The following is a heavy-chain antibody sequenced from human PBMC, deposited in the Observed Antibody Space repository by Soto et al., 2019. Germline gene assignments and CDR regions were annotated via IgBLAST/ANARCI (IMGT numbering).Heavy chain of an antibody. CDR2: INHSGST. Sequence: PSETLSLTCAVYGGSFSGYYWSWIRQPPGKGLEWIGEINHSGSTNYNPSLKSRVTISVDTSKNQFSLKLSSATAADTAVYYCARGSSIAARDFDYWGQGTLVTVSS. J-gene: IGHJ4*02. CDR3: ARGSSIAARDFDY. D-gene: IGHD6-6*01. V-gene: IGHV4-34*01. CDR1: GGSFSGYY.